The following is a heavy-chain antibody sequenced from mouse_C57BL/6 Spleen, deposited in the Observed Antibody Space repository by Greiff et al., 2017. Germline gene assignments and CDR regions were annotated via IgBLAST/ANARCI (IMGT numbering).Heavy chain of an antibody. V-gene: IGHV2-9-1*01. D-gene: IGHD2-2*01. J-gene: IGHJ4*01. CDR2: IWTGGGT. Sequence: VHLVESGPGLVAPSPSLSITCTVSGFSLTSYAISWVRQPPGKGLEWLGVIWTGGGTNYNSALNSRLSISTDNSNSQFFLKMNSLQTDDTAGYDGARGGGYDGYYAMDYWGQGTSVTVSS. CDR1: GFSLTSYA. CDR3: ARGGGYDGYYAMDY.